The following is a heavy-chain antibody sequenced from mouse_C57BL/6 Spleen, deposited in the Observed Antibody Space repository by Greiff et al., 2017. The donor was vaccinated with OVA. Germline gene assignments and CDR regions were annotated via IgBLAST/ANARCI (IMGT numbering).Heavy chain of an antibody. CDR3: ARWSYDGWYYFDY. CDR1: GYTFTSYW. Sequence: QVQLQQPGAELVKPGASVKLSCKASGYTFTSYWMHWVKQRPGQGLAWIGMIHPNSGSTNYNEKFKIKATLTVDKSSSTAYMQLSSLTSEDSAVYYCARWSYDGWYYFDYWGQGTTLTVSS. J-gene: IGHJ2*01. CDR2: IHPNSGST. V-gene: IGHV1-64*01. D-gene: IGHD2-3*01.